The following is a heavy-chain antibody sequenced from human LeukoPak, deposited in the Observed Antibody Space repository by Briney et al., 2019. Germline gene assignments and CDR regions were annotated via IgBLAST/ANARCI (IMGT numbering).Heavy chain of an antibody. Sequence: ASVKASCKASGYTFTSYYMHWVRQAPGQGLEWMGIINPSGGSTSYAQKFQGRVTMARDTSTSTVYMELSSLRSEDTAVYYCARDLAQQLATDYWGQGTLVTVSS. CDR1: GYTFTSYY. D-gene: IGHD6-13*01. V-gene: IGHV1-46*01. CDR3: ARDLAQQLATDY. CDR2: INPSGGST. J-gene: IGHJ4*02.